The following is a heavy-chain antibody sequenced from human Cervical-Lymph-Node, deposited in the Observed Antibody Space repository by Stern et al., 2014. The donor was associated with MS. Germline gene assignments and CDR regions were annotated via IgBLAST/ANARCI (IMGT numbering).Heavy chain of an antibody. CDR3: ARQRYFDY. V-gene: IGHV5-51*01. Sequence: EVQLVQSGPEVKRPGEPLKISCQASGYTFTSYWIGWVRQMPGKGLEWIAIIFPGGPDIRYSPSFQGQVTISADKSSSTAYLQWNNLKASDTAIYYCARQRYFDYWGQGTLVTVSS. J-gene: IGHJ4*02. CDR1: GYTFTSYW. CDR2: IFPGGPDI.